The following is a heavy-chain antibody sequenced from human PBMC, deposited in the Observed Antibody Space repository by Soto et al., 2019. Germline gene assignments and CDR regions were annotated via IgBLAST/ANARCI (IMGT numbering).Heavy chain of an antibody. CDR3: ARERVAPYYFYGMHV. V-gene: IGHV1-18*01. J-gene: IGHJ6*04. Sequence: QVQLVQSGAEVKKPGASVKVSCKASGYTFTRSGISWVRQAPGQGLEWMGWISTYNGDTNYAETFQGRVTMTTATSTSTVHMEVRSPRSHDTAVYYCARERVAPYYFYGMHVWSEGTPVTVSS. D-gene: IGHD5-12*01. CDR2: ISTYNGDT. CDR1: GYTFTRSG.